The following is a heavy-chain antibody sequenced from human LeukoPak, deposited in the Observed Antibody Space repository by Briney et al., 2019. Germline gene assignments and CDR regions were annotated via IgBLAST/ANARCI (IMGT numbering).Heavy chain of an antibody. V-gene: IGHV3-74*01. CDR2: INSDGSRA. CDR3: ARGWEGYFDY. D-gene: IGHD1-26*01. J-gene: IGHJ4*02. CDR1: GFIFSSYW. Sequence: PGGSLRLSCAASGFIFSSYWMHWVRQAPGKGLGWVSRINSDGSRAGYADSVKGRLTISRDNAKNTLYLQMNSLRAEDTAVYYCARGWEGYFDYWGQGTLVTVSS.